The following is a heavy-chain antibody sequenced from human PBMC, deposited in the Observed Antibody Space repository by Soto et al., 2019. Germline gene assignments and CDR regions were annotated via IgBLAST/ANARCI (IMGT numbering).Heavy chain of an antibody. D-gene: IGHD5-18*01. CDR1: GFTFSSYA. V-gene: IGHV3-30-3*01. CDR2: ISYDGSNK. Sequence: QVQLVESGGGVVQPGRSLRLSCAASGFTFSSYAMHWVRQAPGKGLEWVAVISYDGSNKYYADSVKGRLTISRDNSKNTLYLQMNSLRAEDTAVYYCARDILRLYSYGTSYGMDVWGQGTTVTVSS. CDR3: ARDILRLYSYGTSYGMDV. J-gene: IGHJ6*02.